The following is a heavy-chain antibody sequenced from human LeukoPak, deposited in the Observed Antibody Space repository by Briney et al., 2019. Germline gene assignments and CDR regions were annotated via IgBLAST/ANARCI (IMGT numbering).Heavy chain of an antibody. CDR1: GVSISSSNSY. J-gene: IGHJ4*02. CDR2: IYYSGNT. V-gene: IGHV4-39*01. Sequence: SETLSLTCTVSGVSISSSNSYWGWIRQPPVKGLEWIGSIYYSGNTYYNASFKSQVSISIDTSKNQFSLRLTSVTAADTAVYYCARQTGSGLFILPGGQGTLVTVSS. D-gene: IGHD3/OR15-3a*01. CDR3: ARQTGSGLFILP.